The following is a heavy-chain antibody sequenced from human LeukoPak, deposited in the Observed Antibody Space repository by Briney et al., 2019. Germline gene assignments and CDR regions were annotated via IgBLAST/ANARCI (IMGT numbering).Heavy chain of an antibody. J-gene: IGHJ5*02. CDR1: NGSFSGYH. CDR2: VNHGGDT. V-gene: IGHV4-34*01. D-gene: IGHD3-16*01. Sequence: SETLSLTCAVYNGSFSGYHWSWIRQSPGKGLEWIGEVNHGGDTNYNPSLRSRVTISLDTSKNHFSLNLRSVTAADTAVYNCARAAWNGGGGFDPWGQGTLVTVSS. CDR3: ARAAWNGGGGFDP.